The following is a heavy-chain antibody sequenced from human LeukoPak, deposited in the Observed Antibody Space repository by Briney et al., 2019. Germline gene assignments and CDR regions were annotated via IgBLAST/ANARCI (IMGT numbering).Heavy chain of an antibody. CDR1: GYSFTSYW. J-gene: IGHJ4*02. D-gene: IGHD5-12*01. CDR3: ARRLGYDRLYYFDY. V-gene: IGHV5-51*01. Sequence: GESLKISCKGSGYSFTSYWIGWVRQMPGKGLEWMGIIYPDDSDTRYSPSFQGQVTISAVKSISTAYLQWSSLKASDSAMYYCARRLGYDRLYYFDYWGQGTLVTVSS. CDR2: IYPDDSDT.